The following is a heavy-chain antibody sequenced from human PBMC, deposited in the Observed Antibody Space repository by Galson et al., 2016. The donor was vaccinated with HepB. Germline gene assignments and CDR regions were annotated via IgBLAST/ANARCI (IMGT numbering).Heavy chain of an antibody. CDR1: EFSFSNYY. Sequence: SLRLSCAASEFSFSNYYMSWVRQAPGTGLEWVSTTSFRSNAIYYADSVKGRFTISRDNAKNSLYLQMNSLRAEDTAVYFCATLPERYQWNSGKFAAAPGWGQGTLVTVSS. CDR3: ATLPERYQWNSGKFAAAPG. V-gene: IGHV3-21*06. J-gene: IGHJ4*02. CDR2: TSFRSNAI. D-gene: IGHD1/OR15-1a*01.